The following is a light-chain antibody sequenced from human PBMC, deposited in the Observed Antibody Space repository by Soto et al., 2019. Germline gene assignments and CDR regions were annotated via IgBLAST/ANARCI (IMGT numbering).Light chain of an antibody. V-gene: IGLV3-21*04. CDR1: HIGSKS. CDR3: KVWDTSSDPSWV. J-gene: IGLJ3*02. Sequence: SYVLTQPPSVSVAPGKTARITCGGNHIGSKSVHWYQQRPGQAPVLVIYYASDRPSGIPERFSGSNSGNTATLTISRVAAGDEADYYCKVWDTSSDPSWVFGGGTKLTVL. CDR2: YAS.